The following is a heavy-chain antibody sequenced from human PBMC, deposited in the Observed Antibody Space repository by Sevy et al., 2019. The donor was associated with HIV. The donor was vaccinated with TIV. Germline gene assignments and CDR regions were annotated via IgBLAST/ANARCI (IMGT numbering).Heavy chain of an antibody. CDR3: AKGGGGHYDPDEIAYYFYYYNMDV. V-gene: IGHV3-23*01. CDR1: GFSFDSYD. J-gene: IGHJ6*03. CDR2: ISCSGTRT. D-gene: IGHD3-22*01. Sequence: GGSLRLSCAVSGFSFDSYDMTWVRQAPGKGLEWVSAISCSGTRTYYADSVKGRFIISRDNSKNTLDLQMNSLRAEDTAIYYWAKGGGGHYDPDEIAYYFYYYNMDVWGKGTTVTVSS.